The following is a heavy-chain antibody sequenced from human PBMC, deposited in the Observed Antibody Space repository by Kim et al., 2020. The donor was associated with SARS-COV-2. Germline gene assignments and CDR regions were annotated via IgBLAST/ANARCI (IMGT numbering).Heavy chain of an antibody. CDR3: ARGRCSSTSCYTHDAFDI. Sequence: SETLSLTCTVSGGSISSYYWSWIRQPPGKGLEWIGYIYYSGSTNYNPSLKSRVTISVDTSKNQFSLKLSSVTAADTAVYYCARGRCSSTSCYTHDAFDIWGQGTMVTVSS. J-gene: IGHJ3*02. CDR1: GGSISSYY. CDR2: IYYSGST. V-gene: IGHV4-59*13. D-gene: IGHD2-2*02.